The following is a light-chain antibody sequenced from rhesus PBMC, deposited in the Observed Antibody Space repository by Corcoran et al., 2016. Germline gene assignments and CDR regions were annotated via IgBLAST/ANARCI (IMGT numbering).Light chain of an antibody. CDR1: QGISNY. CDR3: QHYYSTPYS. CDR2: YAS. Sequence: DIQMTQSPSSLSASVGDTVTITCRASQGISNYLAWYQQKQGKAPKPLIYYASNLESGIPSRFSGSGSGTEFTLNISSLQSEDFATYYCQHYYSTPYSVGQGTKVEIK. J-gene: IGKJ2*01. V-gene: IGKV1-37*01.